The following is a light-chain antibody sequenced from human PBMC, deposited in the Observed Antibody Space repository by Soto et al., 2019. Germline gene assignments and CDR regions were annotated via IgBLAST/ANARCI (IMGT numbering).Light chain of an antibody. CDR2: DAS. J-gene: IGKJ1*01. CDR3: QQYNNWPRS. CDR1: RSVSNY. V-gene: IGKV3-11*01. Sequence: EIGLTPSPARLSXSQGESATLXXXASRSVSNYLAWYQQKPGQAPRLLIYDASNRPTDIPARFSGSGSGTDFTLTISRLEPEDLAVYYCQQYNNWPRSSGQGTKVDIK.